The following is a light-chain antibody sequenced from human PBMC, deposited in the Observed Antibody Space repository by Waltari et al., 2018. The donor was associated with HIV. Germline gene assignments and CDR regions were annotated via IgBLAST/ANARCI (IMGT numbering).Light chain of an antibody. Sequence: QTVVTQEPSFSVFPGGTVTLTCGLSSGPVSASYRPSWYQQTPGPAPRTRIYRTSPRSSGVPDRFSGSSLGNKAALTITWAQADDESVYYCSLYMGGGIWVVGGGTKLTVL. J-gene: IGLJ3*02. CDR1: SGPVSASYR. CDR3: SLYMGGGIWV. V-gene: IGLV8-61*01. CDR2: RTS.